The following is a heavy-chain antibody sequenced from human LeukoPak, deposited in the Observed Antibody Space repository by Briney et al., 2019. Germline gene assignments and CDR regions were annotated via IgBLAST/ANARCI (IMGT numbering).Heavy chain of an antibody. CDR3: ASLLSYYYDSSGQANAFDI. CDR1: GGSISSSSYY. CDR2: IYYSGST. V-gene: IGHV4-39*01. D-gene: IGHD3-22*01. Sequence: PSETLSLTCTVSGGSISSSSYYWGWMRQPPGKGLEWSGSIYYSGSTYYNPSLKSRVTISVDTSKNQFSLKLSSVTAADTAVYYCASLLSYYYDSSGQANAFDIWGQGTMVTVSS. J-gene: IGHJ3*02.